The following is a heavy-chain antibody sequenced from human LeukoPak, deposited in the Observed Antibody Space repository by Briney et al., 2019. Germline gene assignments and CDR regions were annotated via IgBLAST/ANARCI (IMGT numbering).Heavy chain of an antibody. CDR1: GGSISSYY. V-gene: IGHV4-4*07. CDR2: IYTSGST. CDR3: ARARYSYGSYYYYGMDV. D-gene: IGHD5-18*01. J-gene: IGHJ6*02. Sequence: TSETLSLTCTVSGGSISSYYWSWIRQPAGKGLEWIGRIYTSGSTNYNPSLKSRVTMSVDTSKNQFSLKLSSVTAADTAVYYCARARYSYGSYYYYGMDVWGQGTTVTVSS.